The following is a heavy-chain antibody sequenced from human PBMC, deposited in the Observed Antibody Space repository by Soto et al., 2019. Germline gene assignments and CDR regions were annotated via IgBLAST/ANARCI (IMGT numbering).Heavy chain of an antibody. CDR1: GFTFGDYA. V-gene: IGHV3-49*04. Sequence: HPGGSLRLSCTASGFTFGDYAMSWVRQAPGKGLEWVGFIRSKAYGGTTEYAASVKGRFTISRDDSKSIAYLQMNSLKTEDTAVYYCTRAAVVAVGYYYGMDVWGQGTTVTVS. CDR3: TRAAVVAVGYYYGMDV. D-gene: IGHD2-15*01. CDR2: IRSKAYGGTT. J-gene: IGHJ6*02.